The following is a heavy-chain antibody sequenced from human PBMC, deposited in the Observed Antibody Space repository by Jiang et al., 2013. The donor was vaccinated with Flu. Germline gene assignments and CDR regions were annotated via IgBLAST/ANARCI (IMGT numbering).Heavy chain of an antibody. CDR3: ASQHWDHGVGSYYMSH. CDR2: IYYSGTT. D-gene: IGHD3-10*01. Sequence: GSGLVKPSETLSLSCTVSGGSIISENSYWGWIRQPPGKGLEWIGSIYYSGTTYYNPSLKSRVTISVDTSKKQFSLKLSSVTAADTAVYYCASQHWDHGVGSYYMSHWGQEPWSPSPQ. V-gene: IGHV4-39*07. J-gene: IGHJ4*01. CDR1: GGSIISENSY.